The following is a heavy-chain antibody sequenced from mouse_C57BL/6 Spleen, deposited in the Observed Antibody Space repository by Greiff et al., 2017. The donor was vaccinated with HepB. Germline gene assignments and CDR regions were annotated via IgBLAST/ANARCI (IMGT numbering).Heavy chain of an antibody. D-gene: IGHD2-3*01. CDR2: IDPENGDT. CDR3: TRNDGTTRDYAMDY. V-gene: IGHV14-4*01. Sequence: VQLKESGAELVRPGASVKLSCTASGFNIKDDYMHWVKQRPEQGLEWIGWIDPENGDTEYASKFQGKATITADTSSNTAYLQLSSLTSEDTAVYYCTRNDGTTRDYAMDYWGQGTSVTVSS. CDR1: GFNIKDDY. J-gene: IGHJ4*01.